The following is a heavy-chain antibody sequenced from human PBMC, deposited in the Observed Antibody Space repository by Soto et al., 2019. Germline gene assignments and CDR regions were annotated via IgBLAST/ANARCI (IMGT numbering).Heavy chain of an antibody. CDR1: GYTFTGNY. CDR2: INVNSGGT. J-gene: IGHJ4*02. V-gene: IGHV1-2*02. Sequence: QVQLVQSGAEVKKPGASVKVSCKASGYTFTGNYMHWVRQAPGQGFEWMGWINVNSGGTKYAQKFQGGVTMTRDTSISTAYMELSRLRSDDTAGYYCARGDKLSLYPQLDYWGQGTLVTVSS. CDR3: ARGDKLSLYPQLDY. D-gene: IGHD3-16*02.